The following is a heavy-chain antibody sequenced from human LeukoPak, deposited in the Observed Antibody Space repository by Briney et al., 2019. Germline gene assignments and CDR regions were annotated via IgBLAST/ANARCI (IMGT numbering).Heavy chain of an antibody. D-gene: IGHD3-16*01. V-gene: IGHV3-7*03. CDR1: GFTFSSYW. J-gene: IGHJ4*02. CDR2: IKQDGSEK. CDR3: ARAGGGVFDY. Sequence: GGSLRLSCVDSGFTFSSYWMSWVRQAPGKGLEWVANIKQDGSEKYYVDSVEGRFTISRDNAKNSLYLQMNSLRAEDTAVYYCARAGGGVFDYWGQGTLVTVSS.